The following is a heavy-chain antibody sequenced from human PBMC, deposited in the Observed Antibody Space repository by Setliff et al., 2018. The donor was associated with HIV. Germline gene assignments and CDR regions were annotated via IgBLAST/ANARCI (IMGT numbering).Heavy chain of an antibody. CDR3: AREDSSYHYFDS. Sequence: SETLSLTXTVSGGSIGSTSYFWAWIRQSPVKGLEWIGSIFYSGTTYYNPSLKSRVTMSVDTSKNQFSLKLRSVTAADTAVYWCAREDSSYHYFDSWGQGMLVTVSS. V-gene: IGHV4-39*02. D-gene: IGHD3-22*01. J-gene: IGHJ4*02. CDR1: GGSIGSTSYF. CDR2: IFYSGTT.